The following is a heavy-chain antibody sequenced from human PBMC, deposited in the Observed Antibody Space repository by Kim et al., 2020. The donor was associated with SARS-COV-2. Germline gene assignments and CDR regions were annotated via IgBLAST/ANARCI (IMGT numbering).Heavy chain of an antibody. Sequence: NPPRNSRVTISVDTSKTQFSLKLSSVTAADTAVYYCARNSGHYYYYGMDVWGQGTTVTVSS. J-gene: IGHJ6*02. CDR3: ARNSGHYYYYGMDV. D-gene: IGHD5-12*01. V-gene: IGHV4-59*01.